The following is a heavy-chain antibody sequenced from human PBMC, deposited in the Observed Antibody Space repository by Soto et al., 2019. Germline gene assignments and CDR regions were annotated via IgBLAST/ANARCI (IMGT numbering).Heavy chain of an antibody. CDR3: VKDRAIDH. Sequence: GGSLRHSCSVSGFTVTSQAMHWVRQAPGKGLSYVSSISSKGDNTYNSDSVKGRFTISRDTSKNTLYLQMTNLRVEDTALYYCVKDRAIDHWGQGTLVTVSS. CDR2: ISSKGDNT. CDR1: GFTVTSQA. D-gene: IGHD5-12*01. J-gene: IGHJ4*02. V-gene: IGHV3-64D*08.